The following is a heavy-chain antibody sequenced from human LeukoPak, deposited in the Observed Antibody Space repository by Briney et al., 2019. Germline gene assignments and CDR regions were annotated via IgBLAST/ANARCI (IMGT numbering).Heavy chain of an antibody. J-gene: IGHJ4*02. CDR1: GGSISSYY. CDR2: IYYSGST. CDR3: ARSQSYSYGSGSYHDY. V-gene: IGHV4-59*01. D-gene: IGHD3-10*01. Sequence: SETLSLTCTVSGGSISSYYWSWIRQPPGKGLEWIGYIYYSGSTNYNPSLKSRVTISVDTSKNQFSLKLSSVTAADTAVYYCARSQSYSYGSGSYHDYWGQGTLVTVSS.